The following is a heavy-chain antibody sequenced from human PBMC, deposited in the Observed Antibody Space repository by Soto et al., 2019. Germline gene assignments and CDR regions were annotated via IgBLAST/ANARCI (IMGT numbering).Heavy chain of an antibody. J-gene: IGHJ3*02. Sequence: GGSLRLSCAASGFTFSRYWMNWVRQAPGKGLGWVANIKQDGTEKNYVDSVKGRFTISRDNARKSLYPQMDSLRAEDTAVYFCARGDTPMITGMDSFDIWGQGTMVTV. CDR1: GFTFSRYW. V-gene: IGHV3-7*01. D-gene: IGHD5-18*01. CDR3: ARGDTPMITGMDSFDI. CDR2: IKQDGTEK.